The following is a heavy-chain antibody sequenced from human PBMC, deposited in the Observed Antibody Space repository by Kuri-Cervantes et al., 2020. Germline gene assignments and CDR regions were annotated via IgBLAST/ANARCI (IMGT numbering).Heavy chain of an antibody. D-gene: IGHD1-7*01. J-gene: IGHJ3*02. CDR1: GFTVSSNY. CDR3: ARHKELGAFDI. Sequence: ESLKISCAASGFTVSSNYMSWVRQPPGKGLEWIGSIYYSGSTYYNPSLKSRVTISVDTSKNQFSLKLSSVTAADTAVYYCARHKELGAFDIWGQGTMVTVSS. V-gene: IGHV4-39*01. CDR2: IYYSGST.